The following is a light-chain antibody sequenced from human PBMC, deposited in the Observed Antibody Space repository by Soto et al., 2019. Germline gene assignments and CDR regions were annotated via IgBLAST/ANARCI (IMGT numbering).Light chain of an antibody. V-gene: IGKV1-5*03. CDR1: QSISSW. Sequence: DIQMTQSPSTLSASVGDRVTITCRSSQSISSWLAWYQQKPGKAPKLLIYKASSLESGVPSRFSGSGSGTEFTLTIYSLQPDDIATYYCQQYKSYPYTFGQGTKLEIK. CDR3: QQYKSYPYT. J-gene: IGKJ2*01. CDR2: KAS.